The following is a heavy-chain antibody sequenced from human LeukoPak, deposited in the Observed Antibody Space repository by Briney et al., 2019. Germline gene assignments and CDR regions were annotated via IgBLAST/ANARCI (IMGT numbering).Heavy chain of an antibody. Sequence: PGGSLRLSCAASGFTFSSYWMSWVRQAPGKGLEWVANIKQDGSEKYYVDSVKGRFTISRDNAKNSLYLQMNSLRAEDTAVYYCARDEGRRPDPVKGYYDFWSGYDLWGRGTLVTVSS. V-gene: IGHV3-7*01. J-gene: IGHJ2*01. CDR2: IKQDGSEK. D-gene: IGHD3-3*01. CDR3: ARDEGRRPDPVKGYYDFWSGYDL. CDR1: GFTFSSYW.